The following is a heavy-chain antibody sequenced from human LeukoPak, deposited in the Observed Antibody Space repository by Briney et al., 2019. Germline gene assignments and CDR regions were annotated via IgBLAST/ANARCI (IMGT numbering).Heavy chain of an antibody. V-gene: IGHV3-7*01. CDR1: GFTFSKYW. CDR3: ATYTQNFGAPGTDY. CDR2: IDKDGREK. D-gene: IGHD3-10*01. Sequence: GGSLRLSCTVSGFTFSKYWMRWVRQAPGKGLEWVASIDKDGREKRYVDSAEGRFTISRDNAKNSVYLQMSSLGAEDTAVYYCATYTQNFGAPGTDYWGQGTLVTVSS. J-gene: IGHJ4*02.